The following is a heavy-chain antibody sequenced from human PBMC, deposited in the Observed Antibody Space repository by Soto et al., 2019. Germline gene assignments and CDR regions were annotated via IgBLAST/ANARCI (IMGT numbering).Heavy chain of an antibody. D-gene: IGHD2-21*02. CDR1: GFTFNYYC. CDR2: IHSDGSST. J-gene: IGHJ3*01. CDR3: ARGDKGGFDL. V-gene: IGHV3-74*01. Sequence: EVQLVESEGGLVQRGGSLRLSCAASGFTFNYYCMHWVRQAPGQGLVWVSHIHSDGSSTTYADSVKGRFTISRDNAKNTLYLQMNSLRAEDTAVYYCARGDKGGFDLWGQGTTVTVSS.